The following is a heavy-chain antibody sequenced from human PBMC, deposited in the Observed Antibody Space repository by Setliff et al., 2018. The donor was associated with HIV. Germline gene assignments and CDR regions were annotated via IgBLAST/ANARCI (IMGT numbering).Heavy chain of an antibody. V-gene: IGHV1-8*01. CDR2: MNPNSGNT. Sequence: ASVKVSCKASGYTFTSYGISWVRQATGQGLEWMGWMNPNSGNTGYAQKFQGRVTMTRDTSISTAYMELNNLKFEDTAVYYCARARRDSYDRGRRNHYYIDVWGKGTTVTVSS. CDR3: ARARRDSYDRGRRNHYYIDV. J-gene: IGHJ6*03. D-gene: IGHD3-22*01. CDR1: GYTFTSYG.